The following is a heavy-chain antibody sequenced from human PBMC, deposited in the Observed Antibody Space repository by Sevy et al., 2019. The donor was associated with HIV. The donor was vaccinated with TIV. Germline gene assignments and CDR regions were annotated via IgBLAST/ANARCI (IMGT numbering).Heavy chain of an antibody. V-gene: IGHV3-21*01. CDR3: ARDPTKGIAVAGDAFDI. Sequence: GGSLRLSCAASGFTFSSYSMNWVRQAPGKGLEWVSSISSSSSYIYYADSGKGRFTISRDNAKNSLYLQMNSLRAEDTAVYYCARDPTKGIAVAGDAFDIWGQGTMVTVSS. D-gene: IGHD6-19*01. J-gene: IGHJ3*02. CDR2: ISSSSSYI. CDR1: GFTFSSYS.